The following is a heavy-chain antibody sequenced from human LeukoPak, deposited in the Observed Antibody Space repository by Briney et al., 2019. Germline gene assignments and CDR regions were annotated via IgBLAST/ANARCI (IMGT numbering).Heavy chain of an antibody. Sequence: GRSLRLSCAASGFTFSNYAMHWVRQAPGKGLEWVAVIWYDGSNKYYADSVKGRFTISRDNSKNTLYLQMNSLRAEDTAVYYCARDYYDSSGYPIDYWGQGTLVTVSS. V-gene: IGHV3-33*01. CDR2: IWYDGSNK. CDR3: ARDYYDSSGYPIDY. CDR1: GFTFSNYA. D-gene: IGHD3-22*01. J-gene: IGHJ4*02.